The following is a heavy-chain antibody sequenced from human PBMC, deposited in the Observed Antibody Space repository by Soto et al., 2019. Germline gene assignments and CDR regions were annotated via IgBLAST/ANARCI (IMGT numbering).Heavy chain of an antibody. V-gene: IGHV5-51*01. Sequence: PGESLKISCKGSGYTFTSYWIGWVRQMPGKGLEWMGIVYPGDSNTRYSPSFQGQVTISADKSISTAYLQYSSLKASDTAVFYCVRSPSFGYDSVFFDYWGRGTLVTVSS. CDR2: VYPGDSNT. J-gene: IGHJ4*02. CDR3: VRSPSFGYDSVFFDY. D-gene: IGHD3-10*01. CDR1: GYTFTSYW.